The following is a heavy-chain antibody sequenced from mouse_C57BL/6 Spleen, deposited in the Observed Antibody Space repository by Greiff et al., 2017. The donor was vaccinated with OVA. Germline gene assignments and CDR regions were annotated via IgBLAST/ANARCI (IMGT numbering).Heavy chain of an antibody. CDR2: ISYDGSN. D-gene: IGHD2-4*01. J-gene: IGHJ2*01. CDR3: ARGGLITTWFDY. V-gene: IGHV3-6*01. CDR1: GYSITSGYY. Sequence: EVKLQESGPGLVKPSQSLSLTCSVTGYSITSGYYWNWLRQFPGNKLEWMGYISYDGSNNYNPSLKNRISITRDTSKNQFFLKLNSVTTEDTATYYCARGGLITTWFDYWGQGTTLTVSS.